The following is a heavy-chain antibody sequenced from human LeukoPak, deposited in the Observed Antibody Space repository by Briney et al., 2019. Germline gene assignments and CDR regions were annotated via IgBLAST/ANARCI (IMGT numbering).Heavy chain of an antibody. V-gene: IGHV4-39*01. D-gene: IGHD6-13*01. J-gene: IGHJ4*02. CDR2: IYYSGST. Sequence: SETLSLTCTVSGGSISSSSYYWGWIRQPPGKGLEWIGSIYYSGSTYYNPSLKSRVTISVDTSKNQFSLKLSSVTAADTAVYYCARRAAAGNGGFDYWGQGTLVTVSS. CDR3: ARRAAAGNGGFDY. CDR1: GGSISSSSYY.